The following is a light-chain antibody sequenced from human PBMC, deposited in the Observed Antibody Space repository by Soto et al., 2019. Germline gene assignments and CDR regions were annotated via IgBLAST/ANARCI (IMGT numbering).Light chain of an antibody. CDR3: QQRSYWLT. CDR2: EAS. J-gene: IGKJ4*01. Sequence: EIVLTQSPATLSLSPGERATLSCRASQSVSRFLAWYQQKSGQAPRLLFYEASNRATGIPARFSGSGSGTDFTLTISSLEPKDSAVYYCQQRSYWLTFGGGTKVDIK. V-gene: IGKV3-11*01. CDR1: QSVSRF.